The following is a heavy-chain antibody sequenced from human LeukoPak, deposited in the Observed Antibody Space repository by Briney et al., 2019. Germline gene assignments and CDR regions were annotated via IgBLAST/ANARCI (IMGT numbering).Heavy chain of an antibody. CDR3: ATGGPSVYGDSPGY. Sequence: QPGGSLRLSCAASGFTLRGYGMHWVRQAPGKGLEWVAFIRYDGSDKSYADSVKGRFTISRDNAKNSLYLQMNSLRAEDTAVYYCATGGPSVYGDSPGYWGQGTLVTVSS. V-gene: IGHV3-30*02. J-gene: IGHJ4*02. CDR1: GFTLRGYG. CDR2: IRYDGSDK. D-gene: IGHD4-17*01.